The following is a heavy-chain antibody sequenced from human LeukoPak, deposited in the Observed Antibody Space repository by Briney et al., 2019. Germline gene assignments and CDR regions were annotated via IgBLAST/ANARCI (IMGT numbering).Heavy chain of an antibody. V-gene: IGHV3-74*01. J-gene: IGHJ6*02. CDR2: INSDGSIT. CDR1: GFTVSSNY. Sequence: GGSLRLSCAASGFTVSSNYMSWVRQAPGKGLVWVSHINSDGSITSYADSVKGRFTISRDNAKNTLYLQMNSLRAEDTAVYYCARDAVDTANAVWGQGTTVTVSS. D-gene: IGHD5-18*01. CDR3: ARDAVDTANAV.